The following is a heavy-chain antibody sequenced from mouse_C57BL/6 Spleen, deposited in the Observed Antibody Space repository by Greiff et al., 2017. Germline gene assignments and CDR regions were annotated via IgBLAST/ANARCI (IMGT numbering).Heavy chain of an antibody. V-gene: IGHV14-3*01. D-gene: IGHD1-1*01. CDR2: IDPANGNT. CDR3: ARRDYGSSWYFDV. J-gene: IGHJ1*03. Sequence: EVQLQQSVAELVRPGASVKLSCTASGFNIKHTYMHWVKQRPEQGLEWIGRIDPANGNTTYAPKFQGKATITADTSSNTAYLQLSSLTSEDTAIYYCARRDYGSSWYFDVWGTGTTVTVSS. CDR1: GFNIKHTY.